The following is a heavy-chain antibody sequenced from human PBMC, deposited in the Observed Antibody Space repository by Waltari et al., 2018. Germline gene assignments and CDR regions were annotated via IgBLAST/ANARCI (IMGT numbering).Heavy chain of an antibody. Sequence: EVQLVESGGGLVKPGGSLRLSCAASGFTFSSYSMNWVRQAPGKGLEWVSSISSSSSYIYYADTVKGRFTISRDNAKNSRYLQMNSLRAEDTAVYYCARYRGLYYYDSSGYYYEDYWGQGTLVTVSS. CDR3: ARYRGLYYYDSSGYYYEDY. V-gene: IGHV3-21*01. J-gene: IGHJ4*02. CDR2: ISSSSSYI. CDR1: GFTFSSYS. D-gene: IGHD3-22*01.